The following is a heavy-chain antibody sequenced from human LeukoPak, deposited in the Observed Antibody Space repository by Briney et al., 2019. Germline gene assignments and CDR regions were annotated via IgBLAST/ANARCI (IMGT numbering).Heavy chain of an antibody. CDR1: GFTFSSYS. D-gene: IGHD3-10*01. CDR3: ASMVRGVISLDP. V-gene: IGHV3-21*01. J-gene: IGHJ5*02. Sequence: GGSLRLSCAASGFTFSSYSMNWVRQAPGKGLEWVSSISSSSSYIYYADSVKGRFTISRDNAKNSLYLQMNSPRAEDTAVYYCASMVRGVISLDPWGQGTLVTVSS. CDR2: ISSSSSYI.